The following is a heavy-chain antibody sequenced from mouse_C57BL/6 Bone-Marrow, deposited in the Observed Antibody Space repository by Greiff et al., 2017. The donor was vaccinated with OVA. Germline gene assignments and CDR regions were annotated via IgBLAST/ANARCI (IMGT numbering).Heavy chain of an antibody. D-gene: IGHD2-1*01. Sequence: VQLQQSGAELVRPGTSVKVSCKASGYAFTNYLIEWVKQRPGQGLEWIGVINPGSGGTNYNEKFKGKATLTADKSSSTAYMQLSSLTSEDSAVYFCARSRNYGNPYWYFDVWGTGTTVTVSS. J-gene: IGHJ1*03. V-gene: IGHV1-54*01. CDR1: GYAFTNYL. CDR2: INPGSGGT. CDR3: ARSRNYGNPYWYFDV.